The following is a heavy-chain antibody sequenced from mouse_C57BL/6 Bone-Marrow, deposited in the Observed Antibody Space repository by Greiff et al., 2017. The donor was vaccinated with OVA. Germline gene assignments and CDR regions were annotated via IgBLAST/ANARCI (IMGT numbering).Heavy chain of an antibody. CDR3: ARRGYYAMDY. CDR1: GYTFTSYW. V-gene: IGHV1-7*01. CDR2: INPSSGYT. Sequence: QVQLQQSGAELAKPGASVKLSCKASGYTFTSYWMHWVKQRPGQGLEWIGYINPSSGYTKYNQKFKDKATLTADKSSRTAYMQLSSLTYEDSAVYYCARRGYYAMDYWGQGTSVTVSS. J-gene: IGHJ4*01.